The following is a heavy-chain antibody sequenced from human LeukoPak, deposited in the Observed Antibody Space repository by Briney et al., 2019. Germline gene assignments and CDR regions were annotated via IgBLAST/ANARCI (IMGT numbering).Heavy chain of an antibody. Sequence: GGSLRLSCAASGFTFSSYSMNWVRQAPGKGLEWVSSISSSSSYIYYADSVKGRFTISRDNAKNSLYLQMNSLRAEDTAVYYCARDYYDSSGPSAVYYYYGMDVWGQGTTVTVSS. D-gene: IGHD3-22*01. CDR1: GFTFSSYS. V-gene: IGHV3-21*01. J-gene: IGHJ6*02. CDR3: ARDYYDSSGPSAVYYYYGMDV. CDR2: ISSSSSYI.